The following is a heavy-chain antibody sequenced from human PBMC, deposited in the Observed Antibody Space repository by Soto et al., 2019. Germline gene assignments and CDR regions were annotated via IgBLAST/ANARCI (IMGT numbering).Heavy chain of an antibody. J-gene: IGHJ3*02. Sequence: ASVKVSCKASGYTFTSYGISWVRQAPGQGLEWMGWISAYNGNTNYAQKLQGRVTINPDTSKNQFSLQLNSVTPEDTAVYYCARVTIFGDAFDIWGQGTMVTVS. CDR2: ISAYNGNT. D-gene: IGHD3-3*01. V-gene: IGHV1-18*01. CDR1: GYTFTSYG. CDR3: ARVTIFGDAFDI.